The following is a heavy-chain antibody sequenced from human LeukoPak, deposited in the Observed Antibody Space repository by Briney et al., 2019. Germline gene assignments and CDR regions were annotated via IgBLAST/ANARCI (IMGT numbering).Heavy chain of an antibody. Sequence: SQTLSLTCTVSGGSISSGGYYWSWVRQHPGKGLEWIEYIYYSGSTYYNPSLKSRVTISVDTSKNQFSLKLSSVTAADTAVYYCARGAGYSSSWYGGIDYWGQGTLVTVSS. D-gene: IGHD6-13*01. CDR3: ARGAGYSSSWYGGIDY. V-gene: IGHV4-31*03. CDR1: GGSISSGGYY. J-gene: IGHJ4*02. CDR2: IYYSGST.